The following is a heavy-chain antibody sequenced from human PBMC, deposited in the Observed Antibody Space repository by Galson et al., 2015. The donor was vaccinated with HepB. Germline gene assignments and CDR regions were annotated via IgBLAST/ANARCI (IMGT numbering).Heavy chain of an antibody. CDR2: ISNGGGRS. D-gene: IGHD3-22*01. J-gene: IGHJ4*02. CDR1: GFTFTNYA. V-gene: IGHV3-23*01. CDR3: AKAFWEHYDNRVFDS. Sequence: SLRLSCAASGFTFTNYAMSWVRQAPGKGLEWVSSISNGGGRSFYADSVKGRFTVSRDNSNKMLHLQMNSLRAEGTAIYYCAKAFWEHYDNRVFDSWGQGTLVTVSS.